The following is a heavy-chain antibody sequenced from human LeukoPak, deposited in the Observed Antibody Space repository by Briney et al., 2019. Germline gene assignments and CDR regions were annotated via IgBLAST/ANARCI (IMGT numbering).Heavy chain of an antibody. D-gene: IGHD4-17*01. CDR3: ARRYGDYEGSFEY. J-gene: IGHJ4*02. Sequence: SGGSLRLSCAASGVTLSTYSMNWVRQAPGKGLEWVSYISTSSNTIYYADSVKGRFTISRDNAKNSLYLQMNSLRAEDTAVYYCARRYGDYEGSFEYWGQGTLVTVS. CDR1: GVTLSTYS. CDR2: ISTSSNTI. V-gene: IGHV3-48*01.